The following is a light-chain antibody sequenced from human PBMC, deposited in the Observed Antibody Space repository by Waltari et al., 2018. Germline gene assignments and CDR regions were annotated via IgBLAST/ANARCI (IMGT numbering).Light chain of an antibody. Sequence: NFMLTQPHSMSESPGKTVTLSCTRNGGSIDSSYLQWYQQRPGSGPTLLIYKDNRRSSGVPDRFSGSIDSSSNSASLTISGLKTEDEADYYCQYYDASSVVFGGGTKLTVL. CDR2: KDN. V-gene: IGLV6-57*03. CDR1: GGSIDSSY. CDR3: QYYDASSVV. J-gene: IGLJ2*01.